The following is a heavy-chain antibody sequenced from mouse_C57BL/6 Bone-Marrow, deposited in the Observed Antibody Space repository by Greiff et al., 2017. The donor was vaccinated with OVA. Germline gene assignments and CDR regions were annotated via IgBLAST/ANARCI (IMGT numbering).Heavy chain of an antibody. Sequence: EVQLVESGGGLVQPKGSLKLSCAASGFSFNTYAMNWVRQAPGKGLEWVARIRSKSNNYATYYADSVKDRFTISRDDSESMLYLQMNNLKTEDTAMYYCVRQTTVVEDYAMDYWGQGTSVTVSS. D-gene: IGHD1-1*01. CDR1: GFSFNTYA. V-gene: IGHV10-1*01. CDR3: VRQTTVVEDYAMDY. J-gene: IGHJ4*01. CDR2: IRSKSNNYAT.